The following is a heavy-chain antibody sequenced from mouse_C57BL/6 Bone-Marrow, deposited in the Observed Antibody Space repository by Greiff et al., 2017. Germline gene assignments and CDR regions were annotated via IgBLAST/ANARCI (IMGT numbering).Heavy chain of an antibody. V-gene: IGHV1-81*01. CDR3: ARLTIDFDY. CDR1: GYTFTSYG. D-gene: IGHD1-2*01. J-gene: IGHJ2*01. Sequence: ESGAELARPGASVKLSCKASGYTFTSYGISWVKQRTGQGLEWIGEIYPRSGNTYYNEKFKGKATLTADKSSSTAYMELRSLTSEDSAVYFCARLTIDFDYWGQGTTLTVSS. CDR2: IYPRSGNT.